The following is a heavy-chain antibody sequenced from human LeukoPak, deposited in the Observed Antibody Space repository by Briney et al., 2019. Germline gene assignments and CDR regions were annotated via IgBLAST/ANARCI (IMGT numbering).Heavy chain of an antibody. D-gene: IGHD3-3*01. CDR3: ARGARSITIFGVVRGPRNWFDP. J-gene: IGHJ5*02. Sequence: SETLSLTCAVYGGSFSGYYWSWIRQPSGKGLEWIGEINHSGSTNYNPSLKSRVTISVDTSKNQFSLKLSSVTAADTAVYYCARGARSITIFGVVRGPRNWFDPWGQGTLVTVSS. CDR1: GGSFSGYY. V-gene: IGHV4-34*01. CDR2: INHSGST.